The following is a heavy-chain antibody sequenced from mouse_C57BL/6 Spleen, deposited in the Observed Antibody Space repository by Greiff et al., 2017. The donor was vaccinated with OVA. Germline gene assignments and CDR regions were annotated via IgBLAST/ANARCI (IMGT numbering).Heavy chain of an antibody. V-gene: IGHV5-4*01. CDR1: GFTFSSYA. CDR2: ISDGGSYT. D-gene: IGHD1-1*01. J-gene: IGHJ1*03. CDR3: ARDLNYYGSSPWYFDV. Sequence: VQLKESGGGLVKPGGSLKLSCAASGFTFSSYAMSWVRQTPEKRLEWVATISDGGSYTYYPDNVKGRFTISRDNAKNNLYLQMSHLKSEDTAMYYCARDLNYYGSSPWYFDVWGTGTTVTVSS.